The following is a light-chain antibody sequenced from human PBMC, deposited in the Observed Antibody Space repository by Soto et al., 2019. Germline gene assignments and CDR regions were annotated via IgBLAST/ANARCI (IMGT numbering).Light chain of an antibody. CDR1: QSVTTQ. V-gene: IGKV3-20*01. CDR2: GAT. J-gene: IGKJ2*02. CDR3: QQYGGSPRT. Sequence: VLTQSPGTLSLSPGERATLSCRASQSVTTQLAWYQQKPGQAPRLIIHGATSSATGVPDRITGSESGTVCPLARSILADDDCAVYCCQQYGGSPRTLGQGTKLEIK.